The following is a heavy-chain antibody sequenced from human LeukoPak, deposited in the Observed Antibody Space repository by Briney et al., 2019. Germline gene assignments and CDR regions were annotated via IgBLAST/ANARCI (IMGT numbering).Heavy chain of an antibody. V-gene: IGHV4-31*03. Sequence: SETLSLTCTVSGGSISSGDYYWSWIRQHPGKGLEWIGYIYYSGSTYYNPSLKSRVTISVDTSKNQFSLKLSSVTAADTAVYYCARDVRQVDYVWGSYRYTHLFDPWGQGTLVTVSS. CDR2: IYYSGST. CDR1: GGSISSGDYY. CDR3: ARDVRQVDYVWGSYRYTHLFDP. D-gene: IGHD3-16*02. J-gene: IGHJ5*02.